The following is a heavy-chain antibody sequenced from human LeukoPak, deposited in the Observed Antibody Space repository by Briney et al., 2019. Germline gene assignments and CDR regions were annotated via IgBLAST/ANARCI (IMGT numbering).Heavy chain of an antibody. D-gene: IGHD6-19*01. V-gene: IGHV3-72*01. CDR3: VRVVTTDRGWYHFDN. CDR2: SKTTKPNSFTT. Sequence: GGSLRLSCAASGFTITDHHMDWVRQSPGKGLEWLGRSKTTKPNSFTTDYAASVKARFTISRDDSKTSLYLQLNSLKTEDTAVYYCVRVVTTDRGWYHFDNWGQGILVTVSS. J-gene: IGHJ4*02. CDR1: GFTITDHH.